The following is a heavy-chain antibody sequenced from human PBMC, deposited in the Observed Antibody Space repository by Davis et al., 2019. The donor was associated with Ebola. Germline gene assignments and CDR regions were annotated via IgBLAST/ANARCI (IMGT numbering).Heavy chain of an antibody. CDR2: ITTGSNAI. J-gene: IGHJ5*02. Sequence: PGGSLRLSCTASGFTFNDFSMNWVRQAPGEALEWISYITTGSNAIHYADSVKGRFTVSRDNVKNSLFLQMNNLRDEDSAVYYCVRDYIFAFDLWGQGAQVTVSS. V-gene: IGHV3-48*02. CDR1: GFTFNDFS. CDR3: VRDYIFAFDL.